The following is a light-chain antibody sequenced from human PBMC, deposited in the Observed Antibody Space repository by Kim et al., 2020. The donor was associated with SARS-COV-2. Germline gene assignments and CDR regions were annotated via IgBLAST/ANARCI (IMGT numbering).Light chain of an antibody. V-gene: IGLV1-40*01. CDR2: GNT. J-gene: IGLJ1*01. Sequence: QSVLTQPPSVSGAPGETVTISCTGSSSNIGTVYDVHWYQHLPGIAPKLLIFGNTNRPSGVPDRFSGSKSGTSAFLAITGLQAEDEADYYCQCFDSSLSTYVFGSGTKV. CDR3: QCFDSSLSTYV. CDR1: SSNIGTVYD.